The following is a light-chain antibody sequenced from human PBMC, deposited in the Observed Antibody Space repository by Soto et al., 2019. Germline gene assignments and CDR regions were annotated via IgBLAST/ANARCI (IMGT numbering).Light chain of an antibody. Sequence: SYELTQPPSVSVSPGQTANITCSGDKLGDKYTCWYQQKPGQSPVLVIYQDNKRPSGIPERFSGSNSGNTATLTISWTQAMDEADYYCQAWASSVVFGGGTKLTVL. CDR2: QDN. V-gene: IGLV3-1*01. CDR1: KLGDKY. CDR3: QAWASSVV. J-gene: IGLJ2*01.